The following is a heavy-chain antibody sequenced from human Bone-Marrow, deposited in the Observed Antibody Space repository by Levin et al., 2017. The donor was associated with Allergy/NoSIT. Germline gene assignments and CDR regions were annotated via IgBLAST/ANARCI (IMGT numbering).Heavy chain of an antibody. Sequence: ASVKVSCKASGGTFSSYAISWVRQAPGQGLEWMGGIIPIFGTANYAQKFQGRVTITADESTSTAYMELSSLRSEDTAVYYCAVDIYYDSSGYSYYYYGMDVWGQGTTVTVAS. CDR3: AVDIYYDSSGYSYYYYGMDV. D-gene: IGHD3-22*01. J-gene: IGHJ6*02. CDR2: IIPIFGTA. V-gene: IGHV1-69*13. CDR1: GGTFSSYA.